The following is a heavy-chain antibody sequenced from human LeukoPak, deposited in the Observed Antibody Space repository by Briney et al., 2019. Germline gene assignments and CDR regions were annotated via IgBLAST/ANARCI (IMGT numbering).Heavy chain of an antibody. CDR2: INPNSGGT. J-gene: IGHJ4*02. CDR3: ARGNKAVAGIDY. Sequence: ASVKVSCKASGYTFTGYYMHWVRQAPGQGLEWMGWINPNSGGTNYAQKFQGRVTMTRDTSISTAYMELSRLRSEDTAVYYCARGNKAVAGIDYWGQGTLVTVSS. V-gene: IGHV1-2*02. D-gene: IGHD6-19*01. CDR1: GYTFTGYY.